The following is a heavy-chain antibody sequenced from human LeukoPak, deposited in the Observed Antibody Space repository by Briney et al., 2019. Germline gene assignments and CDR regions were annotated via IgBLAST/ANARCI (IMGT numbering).Heavy chain of an antibody. CDR2: IYYTGNI. D-gene: IGHD5-18*01. CDR1: GGSISSSSYY. J-gene: IGHJ4*02. Sequence: SETLSLTCTVSGGSISSSSYYWGWIRQPPGKGLEWIGYIYYTGNIIYNPSLESRITISVETSKSQFSLKLTSMTAADTAVYYCARFGGYSYGFNPGFEYWGQGTLVTVSS. V-gene: IGHV4-61*05. CDR3: ARFGGYSYGFNPGFEY.